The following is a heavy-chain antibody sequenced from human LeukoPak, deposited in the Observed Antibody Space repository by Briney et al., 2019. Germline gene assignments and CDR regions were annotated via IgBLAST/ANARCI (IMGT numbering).Heavy chain of an antibody. CDR2: IKQDGSEK. J-gene: IGHJ6*03. CDR1: GFTFSSYW. D-gene: IGHD1-1*01. V-gene: IGHV3-7*01. CDR3: ARVGTVYYYYMDV. Sequence: GGSLRLSCAASGFTFSSYWMSWVRQAPGKGLEGVANIKQDGSEKYYVDSVKGRFTISRDNAKNSLYLQMNSLRAEDTAVYYCARVGTVYYYYMDVWGKGTTVTVSS.